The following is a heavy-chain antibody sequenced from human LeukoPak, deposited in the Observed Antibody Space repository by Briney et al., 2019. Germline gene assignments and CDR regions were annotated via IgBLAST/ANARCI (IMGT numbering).Heavy chain of an antibody. CDR2: INHSGST. CDR1: GGSFSGYY. J-gene: IGHJ4*02. D-gene: IGHD5-18*01. V-gene: IGHV4-34*01. Sequence: PSETLSLTCAVYGGSFSGYYWSWIRQPPGKGLEWTGEINHSGSTNYNPSLKSRVTISVDTSKNQFSLKLSSVTAADTAVYYCARGDTANDYWGQGTLVTVSS. CDR3: ARGDTANDY.